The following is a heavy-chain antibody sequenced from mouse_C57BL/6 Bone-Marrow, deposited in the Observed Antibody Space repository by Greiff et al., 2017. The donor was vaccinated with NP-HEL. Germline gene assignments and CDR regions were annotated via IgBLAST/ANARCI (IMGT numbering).Heavy chain of an antibody. Sequence: EVMLVESGGGLVQPGGSLKLSCAASGFTFSDYYMYWVRQTPEKRLEWVAYISNGGGSTYYPDTVKGRFTISRDNAKNTLYLQMSRLKAEDTAMYYCARNDGRYFDVWGTGTTVTVSS. CDR1: GFTFSDYY. CDR3: ARNDGRYFDV. J-gene: IGHJ1*03. CDR2: ISNGGGST. V-gene: IGHV5-12*01. D-gene: IGHD2-3*01.